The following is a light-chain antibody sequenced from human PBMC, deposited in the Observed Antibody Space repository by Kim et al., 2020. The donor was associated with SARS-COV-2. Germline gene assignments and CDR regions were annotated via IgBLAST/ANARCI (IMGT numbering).Light chain of an antibody. V-gene: IGLV3-19*01. CDR1: ALRIYY. J-gene: IGLJ2*01. CDR2: GKN. CDR3: NSRDSSGNHVV. Sequence: AVGQTVRITCPGGALRIYYASLYHQKPVQAPVLVIYGKNNRPSGIPDRFSGSSSGNTASLTITGAQAEDEAYYYCNSRDSSGNHVVFGGGTQLTVL.